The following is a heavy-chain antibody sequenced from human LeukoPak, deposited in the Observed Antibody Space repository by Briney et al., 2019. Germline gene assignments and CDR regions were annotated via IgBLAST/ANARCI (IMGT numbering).Heavy chain of an antibody. J-gene: IGHJ4*02. V-gene: IGHV3-21*01. CDR2: ISSSSSYI. CDR3: ARGWNSSSSPGDY. CDR1: GFTFSSYS. D-gene: IGHD6-6*01. Sequence: GGSLRLSCAASGFTFSSYSVNWVRQAPGKGLEWVSSISSSSSYIYYADSVKGRFTISRDNAKNSLYLQMNSLRAEDTAVYYCARGWNSSSSPGDYWGQGTLVTVSS.